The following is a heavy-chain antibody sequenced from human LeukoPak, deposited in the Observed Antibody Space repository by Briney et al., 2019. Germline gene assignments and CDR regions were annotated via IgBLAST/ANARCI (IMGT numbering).Heavy chain of an antibody. D-gene: IGHD4-17*01. CDR3: AADYGDYVSPSD. CDR2: SSYDGTNK. CDR1: GFNFRDSA. V-gene: IGHV3-30*04. Sequence: GTFLRLSCAASGFNFRDSAMHWVRQPPGKGLEGVAVSSYDGTNKYYADSVNGRFTISRDNSKNTLFLQMNNLRLEDTAVYYCAADYGDYVSPSDWGQGSLVIVSS. J-gene: IGHJ4*02.